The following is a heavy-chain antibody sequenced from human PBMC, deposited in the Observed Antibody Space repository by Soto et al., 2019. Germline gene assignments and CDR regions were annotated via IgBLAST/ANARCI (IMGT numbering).Heavy chain of an antibody. Sequence: QVQLVESGGDVVQPGRSLRLSCETSGFSFSSYVLHWVLQAPGKGLEWVAVLSYYERDKYYADSVKGRFTISRDNSKNTLYLQMNSLRTEDTAVYYCAREGSGDAYSAGGAMDCWGQGTLVTVSS. J-gene: IGHJ4*02. CDR2: LSYYERDK. D-gene: IGHD4-4*01. CDR3: AREGSGDAYSAGGAMDC. CDR1: GFSFSSYV. V-gene: IGHV3-30*04.